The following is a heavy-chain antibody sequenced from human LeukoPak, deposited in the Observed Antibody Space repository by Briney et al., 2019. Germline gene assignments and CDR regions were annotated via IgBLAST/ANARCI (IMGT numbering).Heavy chain of an antibody. J-gene: IGHJ6*02. CDR1: GFTFRNYW. Sequence: HTGGSLRLSCGVSGFTFRNYWMTWVRQVPGKGLEWVVNINEGGNEKNYVDSVKGRFTISRDDAKSSLYLQMNSLRAEDTAVYYCARRNAMDVWGQGTTVIVFS. V-gene: IGHV3-7*03. CDR3: ARRNAMDV. CDR2: INEGGNEK.